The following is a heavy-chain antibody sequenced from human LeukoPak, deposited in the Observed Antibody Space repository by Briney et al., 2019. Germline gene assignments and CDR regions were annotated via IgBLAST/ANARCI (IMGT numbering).Heavy chain of an antibody. CDR3: ARVARYYDSSGYYYYFDY. CDR1: GGSISSGGYY. CDR2: IYYSGST. J-gene: IGHJ4*02. V-gene: IGHV4-31*03. D-gene: IGHD3-22*01. Sequence: PSETLSLTCTVSGGSISSGGYYWSWIRQHRGKGLEWIGYIYYSGSTYYNPSLKSRVTISVDTSKNQFSLKLSSVTAADTAVYYCARVARYYDSSGYYYYFDYWGQGTLVTVSS.